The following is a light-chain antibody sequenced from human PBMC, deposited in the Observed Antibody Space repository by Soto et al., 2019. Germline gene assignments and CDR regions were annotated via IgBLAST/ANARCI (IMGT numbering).Light chain of an antibody. Sequence: VLTQCPGTLSLAQWERATLCCRASQTGNNNYLAWYQHKSGQAPRLLIYGVYTRASGIPDRFSGSGSGTEFTLTITRLEPEDSAVYFCQHYGYSQWTFGQGTKVDIK. CDR1: QTGNNNY. CDR2: GVY. J-gene: IGKJ1*01. V-gene: IGKV3-20*01. CDR3: QHYGYSQWT.